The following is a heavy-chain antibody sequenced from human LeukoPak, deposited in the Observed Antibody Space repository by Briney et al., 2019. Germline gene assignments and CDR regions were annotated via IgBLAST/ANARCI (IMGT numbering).Heavy chain of an antibody. CDR2: ISYDGSNK. V-gene: IGHV3-30-3*01. D-gene: IGHD2-15*01. CDR3: VRDNPRCCGVVPANIDDY. J-gene: IGHJ4*02. Sequence: GGSLRLSCAASGFTFSSYAMHWVRQAPGKGLEWVAVISYDGSNKYYADSVKGRFTISRDSSKNTLYLQMNSLRAEDTAVYYCVRDNPRCCGVVPANIDDYWGQGTLVTVSS. CDR1: GFTFSSYA.